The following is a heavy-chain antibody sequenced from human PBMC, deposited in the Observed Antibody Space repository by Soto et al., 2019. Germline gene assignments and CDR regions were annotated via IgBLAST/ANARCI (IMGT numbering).Heavy chain of an antibody. Sequence: EVQLVESGGGLVQPGGSLRLSCASSGFTFSSCSMNWVRQAPGKGLEWVSFISGSGDTKHYADSVKGRFTISRDNAKNSLYLQMSSLRDEDTAVYYCAKYCSSDVCFDYWGQGTLVTVSS. CDR3: AKYCSSDVCFDY. D-gene: IGHD2-8*01. CDR1: GFTFSSCS. J-gene: IGHJ4*02. CDR2: ISGSGDTK. V-gene: IGHV3-48*02.